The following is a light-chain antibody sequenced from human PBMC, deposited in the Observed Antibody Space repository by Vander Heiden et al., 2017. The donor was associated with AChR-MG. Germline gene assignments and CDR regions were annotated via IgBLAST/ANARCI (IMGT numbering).Light chain of an antibody. V-gene: IGLV7-43*01. CDR2: STN. CDR3: LLYSGGAVV. CDR1: TGAVTSGHY. Sequence: QTVVTQEPSLTVSPGGTVTLTCASSTGAVTSGHYPNWFQQKPGQAPRALIYSTNNKHSWTPARFSGSLLGGKAALILSGLQPEDEAYYYCLLYSGGAVVFGGGTKLTVL. J-gene: IGLJ2*01.